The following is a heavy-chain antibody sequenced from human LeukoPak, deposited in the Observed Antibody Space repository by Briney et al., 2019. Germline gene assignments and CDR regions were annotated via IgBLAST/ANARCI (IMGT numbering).Heavy chain of an antibody. J-gene: IGHJ4*02. CDR1: GGTFSSYA. V-gene: IGHV1-69*04. Sequence: SVKVSCKASGGTFSSYAISWVRQAPGQGLEWMGRIIPILGIANYAQKFQGRVTITADKSTSTAYMELSSLRSEDTAVYYCARGPSGSYYLGYFDYWGQGTLVTVSS. D-gene: IGHD1-26*01. CDR2: IIPILGIA. CDR3: ARGPSGSYYLGYFDY.